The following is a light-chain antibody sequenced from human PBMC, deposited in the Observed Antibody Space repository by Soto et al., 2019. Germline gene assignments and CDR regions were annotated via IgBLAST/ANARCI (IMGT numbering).Light chain of an antibody. J-gene: IGLJ1*01. CDR1: SSDVGSFNL. V-gene: IGLV2-23*02. Sequence: QSALTQPASVSGSPGQSITISCTGTSSDVGSFNLVSWYQQHPGKAPKVMIYEVSKRPSGISNRFSGSKSGNTASLTISGLQAEDEADYYCCSYASSSTYVFGVGTKVTVL. CDR2: EVS. CDR3: CSYASSSTYV.